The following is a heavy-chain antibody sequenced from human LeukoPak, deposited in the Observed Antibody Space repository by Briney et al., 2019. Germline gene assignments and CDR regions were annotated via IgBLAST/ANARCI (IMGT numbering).Heavy chain of an antibody. Sequence: GGSLRLSCAASGFTFSSYAMSRVRQAPGKELEWVPAISGSGGSTYYADSVKGRFTISRDNSKNTLYLQMNSLRAEDTAVYYCAKDRVEMATVIDYWGQGTLVTVSS. D-gene: IGHD5-24*01. CDR1: GFTFSSYA. CDR2: ISGSGGST. J-gene: IGHJ4*02. CDR3: AKDRVEMATVIDY. V-gene: IGHV3-23*01.